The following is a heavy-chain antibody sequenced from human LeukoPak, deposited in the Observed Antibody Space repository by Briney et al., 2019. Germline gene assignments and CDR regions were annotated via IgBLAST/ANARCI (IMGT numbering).Heavy chain of an antibody. CDR2: IYTSGST. D-gene: IGHD6-19*01. Sequence: SETLSLTCTVSGGSISGYYWSWIRQPAGKGLEWIGRIYTSGSTNYNPSLKSRVTMSVDTSKNQFSLKLSSVTAADTAVYYCARAKGIAVAGSGNWFDPWGQGTLVTVSS. V-gene: IGHV4-4*07. CDR1: GGSISGYY. J-gene: IGHJ5*02. CDR3: ARAKGIAVAGSGNWFDP.